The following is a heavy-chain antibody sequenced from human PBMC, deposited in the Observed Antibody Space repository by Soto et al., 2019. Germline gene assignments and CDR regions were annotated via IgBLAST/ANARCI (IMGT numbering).Heavy chain of an antibody. CDR2: MNPNSGKT. CDR3: ARGIKYGAYSRWFDP. J-gene: IGHJ5*02. D-gene: IGHD4-17*01. CDR1: GYTFTSYE. Sequence: QVQLVQSGAEVKKPGASVKVSCKASGYTFTSYEINWVRQATGQGLEYLGWMNPNSGKTAYVQKFQGRVTMTWDTSITTAYMELSSLRSEDTAVYFCARGIKYGAYSRWFDPWGLGTLVTVSS. V-gene: IGHV1-8*01.